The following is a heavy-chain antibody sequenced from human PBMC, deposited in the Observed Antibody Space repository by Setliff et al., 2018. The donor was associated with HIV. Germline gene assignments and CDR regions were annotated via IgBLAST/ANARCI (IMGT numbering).Heavy chain of an antibody. CDR1: GCTFTSYY. CDR2: INPSGGST. V-gene: IGHV1-46*01. J-gene: IGHJ5*02. CDR3: ARPRSGGSGSYSWFDP. D-gene: IGHD3-10*01. Sequence: GASVKVSCKASGCTFTSYYMHWVRQAPGQGLEWMGIINPSGGSTSYAQKFQGRVTMTRDTSTSTVYMELSSLRSEDTAVYYCARPRSGGSGSYSWFDPWGQGTLVTVSS.